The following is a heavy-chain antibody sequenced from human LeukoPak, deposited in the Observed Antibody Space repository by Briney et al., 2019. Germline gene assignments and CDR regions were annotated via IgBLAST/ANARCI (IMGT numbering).Heavy chain of an antibody. CDR2: IRYDGSNK. Sequence: PGRSLRLSCTASGFTFGDYAMSWFRQAPGKGLEWVAFIRYDGSNKYYADSVKGRFTISRDNSKNTLYLQMNSLRAEDTAVYYCAKDGFRELPYYFDYWGQGTLVTVSS. J-gene: IGHJ4*02. D-gene: IGHD3-10*01. CDR3: AKDGFRELPYYFDY. CDR1: GFTFGDYA. V-gene: IGHV3-30*02.